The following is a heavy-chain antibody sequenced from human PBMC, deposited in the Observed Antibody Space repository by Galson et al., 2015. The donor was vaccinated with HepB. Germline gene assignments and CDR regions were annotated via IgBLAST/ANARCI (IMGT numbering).Heavy chain of an antibody. V-gene: IGHV3-74*01. CDR2: IKGDGTNI. CDR1: GFAFTTYW. Sequence: SLRLSCAASGFAFTTYWMHWVRQAPGKVPGWVSRIKGDGTNIAYADSVRGRFTISRDNAKNTLYLQMNSLRAEDTALYYCVRGFWGSGVQLYNGMDVWGQGTPVTVSS. J-gene: IGHJ6*02. CDR3: VRGFWGSGVQLYNGMDV. D-gene: IGHD6-6*01.